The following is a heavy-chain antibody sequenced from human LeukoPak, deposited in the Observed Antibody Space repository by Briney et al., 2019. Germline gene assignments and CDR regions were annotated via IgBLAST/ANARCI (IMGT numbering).Heavy chain of an antibody. D-gene: IGHD6-19*01. Sequence: SETLSLTCTVSGGSTSSYYWSWIRQPPGKGLEWIGYIYYSGSTNYNPSLKSRVTISVDTSKNQFSLKLSSVTAADTAVYYCARRSGASSEYYFDYWGQGTLVTVSS. CDR3: ARRSGASSEYYFDY. CDR2: IYYSGST. J-gene: IGHJ4*02. CDR1: GGSTSSYY. V-gene: IGHV4-59*08.